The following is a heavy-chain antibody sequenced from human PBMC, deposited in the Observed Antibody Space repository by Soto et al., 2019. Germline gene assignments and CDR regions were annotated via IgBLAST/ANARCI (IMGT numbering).Heavy chain of an antibody. V-gene: IGHV4-31*03. Sequence: QVQLQESGPGLVKPSQTLSLTCTVSGGSISSGGYYWSWIRQHPGKGLEWIGYIYYSGSTYYNPSRKSRVTISVDTSKNQFPLKLSSVTAADTAVYYCARTVVVPAAIWPFDPWGQGTLVTVSS. CDR3: ARTVVVPAAIWPFDP. CDR1: GGSISSGGYY. J-gene: IGHJ5*02. CDR2: IYYSGST. D-gene: IGHD2-2*02.